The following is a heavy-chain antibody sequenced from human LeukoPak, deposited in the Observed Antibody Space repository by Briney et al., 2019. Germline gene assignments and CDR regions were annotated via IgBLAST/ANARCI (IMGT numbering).Heavy chain of an antibody. CDR2: ISSSSSYI. CDR3: ASVIVGATDALYYYGMDV. Sequence: GGSLRLSCAASGFTFSSYSMNWVRQAPGKGLEWVSSISSSSSYIYYADSVKGRFTISRDNAKNSLYLQMNSLRAEDTAVYYCASVIVGATDALYYYGMDVWGQGTTVTVSS. CDR1: GFTFSSYS. V-gene: IGHV3-21*01. J-gene: IGHJ6*02. D-gene: IGHD1-26*01.